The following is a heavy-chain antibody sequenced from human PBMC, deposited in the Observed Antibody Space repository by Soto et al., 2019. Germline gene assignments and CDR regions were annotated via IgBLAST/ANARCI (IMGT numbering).Heavy chain of an antibody. V-gene: IGHV1-69*08. CDR1: GGTFSSYT. J-gene: IGHJ6*02. CDR3: ARDDSFAGVTPSGMDV. Sequence: QVQLVQSGAAVKKPGSSVKVSCKASGGTFSSYTISWVRQAPGQGLEWMGRIIPILGIANYAQKFQGRVTITADKSTSTAYMELSSLRSEDTAVYYCARDDSFAGVTPSGMDVWGQGTTVTDSS. D-gene: IGHD3-16*01. CDR2: IIPILGIA.